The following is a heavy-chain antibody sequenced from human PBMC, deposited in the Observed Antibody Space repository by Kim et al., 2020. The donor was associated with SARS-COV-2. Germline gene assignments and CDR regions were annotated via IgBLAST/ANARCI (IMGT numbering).Heavy chain of an antibody. D-gene: IGHD2-21*01. CDR3: ATTSDIIVQPLPIELTATEAFDI. V-gene: IGHV1-24*01. J-gene: IGHJ3*02. CDR1: GYTLSELP. CDR2: FDPEHGET. Sequence: ASVKVSCKVSGYTLSELPIHWVRKAPGKGLEWMGGFDPEHGETIYAQKFVGRVIMTEDRPTDTAYLDLSSLTSEDTAAYFCATTSDIIVQPLPIELTATEAFDIWGQGTMLTVSS.